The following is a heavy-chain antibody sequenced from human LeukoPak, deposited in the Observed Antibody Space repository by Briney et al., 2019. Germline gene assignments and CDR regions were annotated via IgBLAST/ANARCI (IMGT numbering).Heavy chain of an antibody. V-gene: IGHV4-59*02. Sequence: SETLSLTCTVSGGSVSSYYWSWIRQPPGKGLEWIGYIYYSGSTNYNPSLKSRVTISVDTSKNQFSLKLSSVTAADTAVYYCARGLGELSLYGDPASWGQGTLVTVSS. CDR2: IYYSGST. J-gene: IGHJ4*02. CDR1: GGSVSSYY. CDR3: ARGLGELSLYGDPAS. D-gene: IGHD3-16*02.